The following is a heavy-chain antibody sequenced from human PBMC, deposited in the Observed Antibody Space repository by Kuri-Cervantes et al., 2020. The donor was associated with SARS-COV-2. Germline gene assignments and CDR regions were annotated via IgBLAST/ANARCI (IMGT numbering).Heavy chain of an antibody. CDR2: MNPNSGNT. CDR1: GGTFSSYA. Sequence: SVKVSCKASGGTFSSYAISWVRQAAGQGLEWMGWMNPNSGNTGYVQKFQGRVTMTRDTSISTAYMELSRLRSDDTAVYYCARDGSPAATYMGVWGKGTTVTVSS. V-gene: IGHV1-8*02. CDR3: ARDGSPAATYMGV. J-gene: IGHJ6*03. D-gene: IGHD2-2*01.